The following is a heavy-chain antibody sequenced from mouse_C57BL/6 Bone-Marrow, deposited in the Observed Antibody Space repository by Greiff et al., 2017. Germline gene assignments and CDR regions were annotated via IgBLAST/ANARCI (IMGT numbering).Heavy chain of an antibody. V-gene: IGHV14-3*01. Sequence: EVQLQQSVAELVRPGASVKLSCTASGFNIKNTYMHWVKQRPEQGLEWIGRIDPANGNNKYAPKLQGKATITADTSSNTAYLQLSSLTSEDTAIYYCARGITTVVATPDWFAYWGQGTLVTVSA. CDR2: IDPANGNN. D-gene: IGHD1-1*01. CDR3: ARGITTVVATPDWFAY. J-gene: IGHJ3*01. CDR1: GFNIKNTY.